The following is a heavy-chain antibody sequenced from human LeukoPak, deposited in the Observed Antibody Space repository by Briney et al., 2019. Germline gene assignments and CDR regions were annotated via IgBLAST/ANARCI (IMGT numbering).Heavy chain of an antibody. CDR2: ISYDGIDK. Sequence: GRSLRLSCAASGFTFRSYAMHWVRQAPGKGLEWVAVISYDGIDKYYLASVKGRFAISRDNSKNTLFLQMNRLRPEDTAVYYCATDLGEYGDYDLVVDWGQGTLVTVSS. CDR3: ATDLGEYGDYDLVVD. D-gene: IGHD4-17*01. J-gene: IGHJ4*02. V-gene: IGHV3-30*09. CDR1: GFTFRSYA.